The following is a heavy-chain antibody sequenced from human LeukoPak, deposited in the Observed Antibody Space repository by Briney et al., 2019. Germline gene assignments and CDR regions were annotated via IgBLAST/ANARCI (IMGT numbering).Heavy chain of an antibody. CDR1: GGSFSGYY. D-gene: IGHD3-22*01. J-gene: IGHJ3*02. V-gene: IGHV4-34*01. CDR3: AREKRFDSSGYYYPPRAFDI. CDR2: INHSGST. Sequence: SETLSLTCAVYGGSFSGYYRSWIRQPPGKGLEWIGEINHSGSTNYNPSLKSRVTISVDTSKNQFSLKLSSVTAADTAVYYCAREKRFDSSGYYYPPRAFDIWGQGTMVTVSS.